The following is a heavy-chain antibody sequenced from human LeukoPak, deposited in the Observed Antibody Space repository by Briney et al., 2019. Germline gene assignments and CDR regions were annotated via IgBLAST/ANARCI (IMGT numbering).Heavy chain of an antibody. D-gene: IGHD3-10*01. CDR3: ARVGFGEPKYYYYYYMDV. Sequence: SETLSLTCTVSGGSISSYYWSWIRQPPGKGLEWIGYIYYSGSTNYNPSLKSRVTISVDTSKNQFSLKLSSVTAADTAVYYCARVGFGEPKYYYYYYMDVWGKGTTVTISS. CDR2: IYYSGST. J-gene: IGHJ6*03. V-gene: IGHV4-59*01. CDR1: GGSISSYY.